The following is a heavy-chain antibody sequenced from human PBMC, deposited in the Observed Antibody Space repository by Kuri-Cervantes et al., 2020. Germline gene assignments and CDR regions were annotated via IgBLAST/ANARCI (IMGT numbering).Heavy chain of an antibody. CDR1: GFTFGDYA. CDR2: IKRKSDGGTT. V-gene: IGHV3-15*01. Sequence: GESLKISCTASGFTFGDYAMNWFRQAPGKGLEWVGRIKRKSDGGTTDYAAPVKGRFTISKDDSKNTLYLQMNRLKTEDTAMYYCTKVTTSSAFDPWGQGTLVTVSS. J-gene: IGHJ5*02. CDR3: TKVTTSSAFDP. D-gene: IGHD4-17*01.